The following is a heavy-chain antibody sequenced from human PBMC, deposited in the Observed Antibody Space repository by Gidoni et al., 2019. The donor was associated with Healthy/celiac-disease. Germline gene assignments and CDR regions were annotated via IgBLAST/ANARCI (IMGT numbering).Heavy chain of an antibody. CDR3: ARDTHYYDSSGYYYESWYFDL. V-gene: IGHV3-11*01. CDR2: ISSSGSTI. J-gene: IGHJ2*01. D-gene: IGHD3-22*01. CDR1: GFTFSYYY. Sequence: QVQLVESGGGLVKPGGSLRLSCAASGFTFSYYYIRWIRQAPGKGLGWVAYISSSGSTIYYADAVKGRFTISRDNAKNSLYLQMNSLRAEDTAVYYCARDTHYYDSSGYYYESWYFDLWGRGTLVTVSS.